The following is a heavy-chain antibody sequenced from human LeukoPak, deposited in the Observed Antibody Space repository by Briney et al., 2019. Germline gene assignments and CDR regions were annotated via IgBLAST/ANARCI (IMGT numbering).Heavy chain of an antibody. D-gene: IGHD3-22*01. J-gene: IGHJ4*02. Sequence: GGSLRLSCAASGSTFSSYGMHWVRQAPGKGLEWVAVISYDGSNKYYADSVKGRFTISRDNSKNTLYLQMNSLRAEDTAVYYCARVFHHYYDSSGYPDYWGQGTLVTVSS. CDR3: ARVFHHYYDSSGYPDY. CDR1: GSTFSSYG. CDR2: ISYDGSNK. V-gene: IGHV3-30*03.